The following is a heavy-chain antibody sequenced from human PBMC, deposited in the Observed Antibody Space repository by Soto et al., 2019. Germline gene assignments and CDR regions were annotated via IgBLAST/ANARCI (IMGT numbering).Heavy chain of an antibody. J-gene: IGHJ4*02. Sequence: GGSLRLSCTATGFIFSSYGMAWLRQAPGKGLEWVANIRTDGSASNYEDSVRGRFTISRDNAKNSLYLQMNSLRAEDTAVYYCARDPVRGDNYNFDYWGQGTLVTVSS. D-gene: IGHD3-10*01. V-gene: IGHV3-7*01. CDR2: IRTDGSAS. CDR3: ARDPVRGDNYNFDY. CDR1: GFIFSSYG.